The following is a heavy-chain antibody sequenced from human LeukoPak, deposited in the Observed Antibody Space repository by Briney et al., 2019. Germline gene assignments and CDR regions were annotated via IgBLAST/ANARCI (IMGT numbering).Heavy chain of an antibody. CDR3: AKGRQWLGY. D-gene: IGHD6-19*01. Sequence: GGSLRLSCAASGFTFDDYTMHWVRQAPGKGLEWVSLISWDGGSTYYADSVKGRFTISRDNSKNSLYLQTNSLKTEDTALYYCAKGRQWLGYWGQGTLVTVSS. V-gene: IGHV3-43*01. J-gene: IGHJ4*02. CDR1: GFTFDDYT. CDR2: ISWDGGST.